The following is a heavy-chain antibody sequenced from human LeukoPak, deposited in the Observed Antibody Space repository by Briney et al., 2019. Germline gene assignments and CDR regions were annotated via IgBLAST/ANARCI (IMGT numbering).Heavy chain of an antibody. V-gene: IGHV4-34*01. CDR3: ARSPYSSSWGPRFDY. CDR2: VNHSGST. D-gene: IGHD6-13*01. J-gene: IGHJ4*02. Sequence: SETLSLTCIVSGASISDYYWSWIRQPAGKGLEWIGEVNHSGSTNYNPSLKSRVTISVDTSKNQFSLKLSSVTAADTAVYYCARSPYSSSWGPRFDYWGQGTLVTVSS. CDR1: GASISDYY.